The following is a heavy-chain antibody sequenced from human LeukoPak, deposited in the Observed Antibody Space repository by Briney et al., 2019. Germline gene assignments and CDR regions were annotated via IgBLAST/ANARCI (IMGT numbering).Heavy chain of an antibody. Sequence: GGSLRLSCAASGFIFSTYTMIWVRQAPGKGPEWVSVISGSGGSTYYADSVKGRFTISRDNSKNTLYLQMNSLRAEDTAVYYCAREGGAGGTIDYWGQGTLVTVSS. V-gene: IGHV3-23*01. J-gene: IGHJ4*02. D-gene: IGHD2-8*01. CDR2: ISGSGGST. CDR1: GFIFSTYT. CDR3: AREGGAGGTIDY.